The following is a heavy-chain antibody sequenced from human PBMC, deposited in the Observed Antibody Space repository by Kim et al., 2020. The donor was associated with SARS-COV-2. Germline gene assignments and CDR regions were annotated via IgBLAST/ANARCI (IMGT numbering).Heavy chain of an antibody. J-gene: IGHJ4*02. CDR1: GVSLSSDHYY. CDR3: ARGWRGGSSWYYFDY. Sequence: SETLSLTCSVSGVSLSSDHYYWSWIRQTPGKGLEYIGYIHYTGSTTYNVSLKSRVTISRDTSKNQFSLKLTSVTAADTAVYFCARGWRGGSSWYYFDYWGQGPLVTVSS. V-gene: IGHV4-61*01. CDR2: IHYTGST. D-gene: IGHD6-13*01.